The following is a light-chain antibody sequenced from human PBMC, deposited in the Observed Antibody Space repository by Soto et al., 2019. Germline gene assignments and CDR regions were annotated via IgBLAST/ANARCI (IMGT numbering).Light chain of an antibody. Sequence: DIQLTQSPSFLSASVGDRVTITCRASQGISSYLAWYQQKPGKAPKLLISAASTLQSGVPSRFRGSGSGTEFTLTISSLQPEDFATYYCQQLNSYPITFGQGTRLEIK. J-gene: IGKJ5*01. CDR2: AAS. V-gene: IGKV1-9*01. CDR1: QGISSY. CDR3: QQLNSYPIT.